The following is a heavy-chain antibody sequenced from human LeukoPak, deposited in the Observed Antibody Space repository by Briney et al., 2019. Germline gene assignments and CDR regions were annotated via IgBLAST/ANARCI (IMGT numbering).Heavy chain of an antibody. CDR3: ARAGHIVVVIALNWFDP. CDR2: INPNSGGT. J-gene: IGHJ5*02. V-gene: IGHV1-2*02. Sequence: GASVKVSCKASGYTFTGYYMHWVRQAPGQGLEWMGWINPNSGGTNYAQKFQGRVTMTRDTSISTAYMELSRLRSDDTAVYYCARAGHIVVVIALNWFDPWGQGTLVTVSS. CDR1: GYTFTGYY. D-gene: IGHD2-21*01.